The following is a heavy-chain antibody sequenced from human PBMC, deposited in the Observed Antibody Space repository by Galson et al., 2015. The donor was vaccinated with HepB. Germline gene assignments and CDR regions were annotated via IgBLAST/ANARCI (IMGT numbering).Heavy chain of an antibody. CDR3: AKDSGAVITFFDG. CDR2: IWYDGSNK. V-gene: IGHV3-33*06. CDR1: GFTFNRYG. J-gene: IGHJ4*02. Sequence: SLRLSCAASGFTFNRYGMHWVRQAPGKGLEWVAVIWYDGSNKHYADSVKGRFTISRDDSKNTVYLQMNSLRAEDTAVYYCAKDSGAVITFFDGWGQGTLVTVSS. D-gene: IGHD3-10*01.